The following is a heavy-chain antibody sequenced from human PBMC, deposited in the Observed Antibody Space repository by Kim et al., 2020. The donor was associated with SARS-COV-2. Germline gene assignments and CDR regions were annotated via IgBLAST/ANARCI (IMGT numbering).Heavy chain of an antibody. V-gene: IGHV4-31*02. CDR2: IYYSGST. CDR3: ARAKDVDGEFKY. J-gene: IGHJ4*02. D-gene: IGHD3-10*01. CDR1: GGSISSGGYY. Sequence: SGGSISSGGYYWSWIRQHPGKGLEWIGYIYYSGSTYYNPSLKSRVTISVDTSKNQFSLKLSSVTAADTAVYYCARAKDVDGEFKYWGQGTLAT.